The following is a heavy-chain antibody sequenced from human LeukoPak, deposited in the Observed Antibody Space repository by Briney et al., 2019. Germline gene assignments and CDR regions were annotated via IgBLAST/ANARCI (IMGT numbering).Heavy chain of an antibody. J-gene: IGHJ6*03. CDR2: MTYDGSRI. Sequence: PGGSLRLSCAASGFTFSSFATHWVRQPPGKGLEWVALMTYDGSRINYADSVKGRFTMSRDNFRNTLHLQMDSLRPEDTAVYYCARDGVVGARYNYYYHMDVWGKGSTVTVSS. V-gene: IGHV3-30*04. CDR1: GFTFSSFA. CDR3: ARDGVVGARYNYYYHMDV. D-gene: IGHD1-26*01.